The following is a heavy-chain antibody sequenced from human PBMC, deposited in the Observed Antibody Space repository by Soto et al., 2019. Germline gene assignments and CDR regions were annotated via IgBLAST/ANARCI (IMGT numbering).Heavy chain of an antibody. CDR1: GFTFSSYG. D-gene: IGHD2-15*01. CDR3: AKESGVAGYYFDY. CDR2: ISYDGSNK. Sequence: QVQLVESGGGVVQPGRSLRLSCAASGFTFSSYGMHWVRQAPGKGLEWVAVISYDGSNKYYADSVKGRFTISRDNSKNTLYLQMNSLRAEDTAVYYCAKESGVAGYYFDYWGQRTLGTVSS. J-gene: IGHJ4*02. V-gene: IGHV3-30*18.